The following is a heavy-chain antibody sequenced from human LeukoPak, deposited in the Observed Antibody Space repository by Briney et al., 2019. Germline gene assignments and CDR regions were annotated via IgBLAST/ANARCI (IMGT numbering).Heavy chain of an antibody. Sequence: GASVKVSCKASGYTFTSYGISWVRQAPGQGLEWMGWISAYNGNTNYAQKLQGRVTMTTDTSTSTAYMELRSLRSDDTAVYYCARGIAAAGRNPHLYFDYWGQGTLVTVSS. CDR1: GYTFTSYG. CDR3: ARGIAAAGRNPHLYFDY. CDR2: ISAYNGNT. D-gene: IGHD6-13*01. V-gene: IGHV1-18*01. J-gene: IGHJ4*02.